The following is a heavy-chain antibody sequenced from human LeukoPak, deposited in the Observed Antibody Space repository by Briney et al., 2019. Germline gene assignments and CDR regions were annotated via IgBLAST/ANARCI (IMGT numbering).Heavy chain of an antibody. CDR3: ARTGRKNDFWSGYYKTPQYYFDY. CDR2: IYYSGST. V-gene: IGHV4-39*01. J-gene: IGHJ4*02. CDR1: GGSISSSSYY. Sequence: SETLSLTRTVSGGSISSSSYYWGWIRQPPGKGLEWIGSIYYSGSTYYNPSLKSRVTISVNTSKNQFSLKLSPVTAADTAVYYCARTGRKNDFWSGYYKTPQYYFDYWGQGTLVTVSS. D-gene: IGHD3-3*01.